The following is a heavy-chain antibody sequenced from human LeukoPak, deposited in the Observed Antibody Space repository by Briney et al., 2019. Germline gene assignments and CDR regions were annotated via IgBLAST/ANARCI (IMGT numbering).Heavy chain of an antibody. Sequence: GGSLRLSCAASGFTFSSYWMHWVRQAPGKGPVWVARTNRDGSSTAYADSVKGRFTISKDNAKNTLYLLMNSVRAEDTAVYYCARDSVEWYIFDYWGQGTLVTVSS. CDR1: GFTFSSYW. V-gene: IGHV3-74*01. J-gene: IGHJ4*02. CDR2: TNRDGSST. D-gene: IGHD3-3*01. CDR3: ARDSVEWYIFDY.